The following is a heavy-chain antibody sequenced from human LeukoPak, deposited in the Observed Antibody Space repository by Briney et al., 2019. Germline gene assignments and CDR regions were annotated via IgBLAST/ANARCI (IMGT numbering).Heavy chain of an antibody. CDR2: IRSSGRTV. D-gene: IGHD2-15*01. CDR1: GFTFSSYN. CDR3: ARTFDSAFDF. J-gene: IGHJ6*04. V-gene: IGHV3-48*01. Sequence: GGYLRLSCAGAGFTFSSYNMNWVRQAPGKELEWISYIRSSGRTVYYAESVRGRFAISRVNARSSLYLQMACRTAEDTAVYYCARTFDSAFDFWGNGSTVTVSS.